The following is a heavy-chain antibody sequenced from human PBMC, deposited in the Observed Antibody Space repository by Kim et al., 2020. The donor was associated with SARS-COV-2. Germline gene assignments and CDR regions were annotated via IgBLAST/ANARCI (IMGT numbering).Heavy chain of an antibody. Sequence: NYAQKLQGRVTMTTDTSTSTAYMELRSLRSDDTAVYYCARDSDTVTTGDYWGQGTLVTVSS. J-gene: IGHJ4*02. V-gene: IGHV1-18*01. D-gene: IGHD4-17*01. CDR3: ARDSDTVTTGDY.